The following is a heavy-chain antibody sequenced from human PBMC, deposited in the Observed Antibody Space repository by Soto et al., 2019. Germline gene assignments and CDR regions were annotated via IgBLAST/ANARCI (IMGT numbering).Heavy chain of an antibody. CDR1: GFTFSSYA. CDR2: ISYDGSNK. D-gene: IGHD2-21*01. V-gene: IGHV3-30-3*01. J-gene: IGHJ4*02. Sequence: QVQLVESGGGVVQPGRSLRLSCAASGFTFSSYAMHWVRQAPGKGLEWVAVISYDGSNKYYADSVKGRFTISRDNSKNTLYLQMNSLRAEDTAVYYCARESGGGVEMGTGFDYWGQGTLVTVSS. CDR3: ARESGGGVEMGTGFDY.